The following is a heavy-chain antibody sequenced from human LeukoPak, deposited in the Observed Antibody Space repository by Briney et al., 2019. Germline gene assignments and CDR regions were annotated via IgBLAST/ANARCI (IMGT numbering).Heavy chain of an antibody. CDR1: GGSISSYY. CDR3: ARGVYIAAAQYAY. CDR2: IYYSGTT. J-gene: IGHJ4*02. D-gene: IGHD6-13*01. V-gene: IGHV4-59*01. Sequence: SETLSLACTVSGGSISSYYWSWIRQPPGKGLEWIGYIYYSGTTNYNPSLKSRVTISVDTSKNQFSLKLSSVTAADTAVYYCARGVYIAAAQYAYWGQGTLVTVSS.